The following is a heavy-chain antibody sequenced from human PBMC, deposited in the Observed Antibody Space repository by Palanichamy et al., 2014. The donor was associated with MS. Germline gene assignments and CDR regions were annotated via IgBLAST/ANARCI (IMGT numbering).Heavy chain of an antibody. V-gene: IGHV4-38-2*01. CDR3: ARVGVQWFGESYFDY. D-gene: IGHD3-10*01. CDR1: GYSVSSGYY. J-gene: IGHJ4*02. Sequence: QVQLQESGPGLVKPSETLSLTCAVSGYSVSSGYYWGWVRQPPGKGLELIGNIFHSGSTYYNPSLKSRVTISIDTSKNQFSLRLSSVTAADTAVYYCARVGVQWFGESYFDYWGQGTLVTVSS. CDR2: IFHSGST.